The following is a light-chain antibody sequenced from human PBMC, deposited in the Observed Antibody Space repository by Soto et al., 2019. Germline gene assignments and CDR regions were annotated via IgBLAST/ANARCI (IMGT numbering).Light chain of an antibody. CDR3: CSYAGSSTFV. CDR1: SSDVGSYNL. CDR2: EGS. V-gene: IGLV2-23*01. J-gene: IGLJ1*01. Sequence: QSVLTQPASVSGSPGQSITISCTGTSSDVGSYNLVSWYQQHPGKAPKVMIYEGSKRPPGVSNRFSGSKSGNTASLTISGLQAEDEADHYCCSYAGSSTFVFGTGTKVTVL.